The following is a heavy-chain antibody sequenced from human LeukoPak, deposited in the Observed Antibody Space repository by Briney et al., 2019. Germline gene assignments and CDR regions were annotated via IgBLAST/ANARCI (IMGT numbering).Heavy chain of an antibody. CDR3: AIDQGYCSSTSCYALVFDY. J-gene: IGHJ4*02. V-gene: IGHV1-2*06. Sequence: ASVKVSCKASGYTFTGYYMHWVRQAPGQGLEWMGRINPNSGGTNYAQKFQGRVTMTRDTSISTAYMELSRLRSDDTAVYYCAIDQGYCSSTSCYALVFDYWGQGTLVTVSS. D-gene: IGHD2-2*01. CDR1: GYTFTGYY. CDR2: INPNSGGT.